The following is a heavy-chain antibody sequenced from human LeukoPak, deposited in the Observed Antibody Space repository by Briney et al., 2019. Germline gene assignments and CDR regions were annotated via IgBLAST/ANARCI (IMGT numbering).Heavy chain of an antibody. CDR2: IYYSGST. CDR3: ARAPIQEGGGNQFDY. D-gene: IGHD4-23*01. V-gene: IGHV4-59*01. Sequence: SETLSLPCTVSGGSISRYYWSWIRHPPGKGLEWIGYIYYSGSTNYNPSLKSRVTISVDTSKNQFSLKLSSVTAANTAVYYCARAPIQEGGGNQFDYWGQGTLVTVSS. J-gene: IGHJ4*02. CDR1: GGSISRYY.